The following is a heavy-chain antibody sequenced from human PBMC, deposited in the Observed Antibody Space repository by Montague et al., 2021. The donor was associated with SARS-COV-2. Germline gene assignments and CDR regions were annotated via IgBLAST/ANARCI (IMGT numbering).Heavy chain of an antibody. V-gene: IGHV3-23*01. D-gene: IGHD6-13*01. J-gene: IGHJ4*02. Sequence: SLRLSCAASGFTFSNHAMAWVRQAPGKGLEWVSTFGHGGGTHYADSVKGRFTISKDNSKNTLYLQMTSLRVEDTAVYFCAKRMAAAGDTHHFDYWGQGTLVAVSS. CDR2: FGHGGGT. CDR3: AKRMAAAGDTHHFDY. CDR1: GFTFSNHA.